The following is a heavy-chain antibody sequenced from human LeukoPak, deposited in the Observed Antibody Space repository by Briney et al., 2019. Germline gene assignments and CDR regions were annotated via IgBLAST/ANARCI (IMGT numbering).Heavy chain of an antibody. D-gene: IGHD3-22*01. CDR1: GFTFSSYW. J-gene: IGHJ4*02. Sequence: GGSLRLSCAASGFTFSSYWMSWVRQAPGKGLEWVANIKQDGSEKYYVDSVKGRFTISRDNAKNSLYLQMNSLRAEDTAVYYCAMGRDLGQWLYPFDYWGQGTLVTVSS. CDR3: AMGRDLGQWLYPFDY. V-gene: IGHV3-7*01. CDR2: IKQDGSEK.